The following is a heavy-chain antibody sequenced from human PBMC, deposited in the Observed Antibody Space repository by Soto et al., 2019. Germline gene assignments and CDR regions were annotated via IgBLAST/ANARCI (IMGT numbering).Heavy chain of an antibody. CDR1: GVSISSSNYY. CDR2: IYYSGST. D-gene: IGHD6-13*01. CDR3: ASVRIAAAGTTIWFDP. Sequence: SETLSLTCTVSGVSISSSNYYWGWIRQPPGKGLEWIGSIYYSGSTYYNPSLKSRVTISVDTSKNHFSLKLSSVTAADTAVYYCASVRIAAAGTTIWFDPWGQGTLVTVSS. J-gene: IGHJ5*02. V-gene: IGHV4-39*02.